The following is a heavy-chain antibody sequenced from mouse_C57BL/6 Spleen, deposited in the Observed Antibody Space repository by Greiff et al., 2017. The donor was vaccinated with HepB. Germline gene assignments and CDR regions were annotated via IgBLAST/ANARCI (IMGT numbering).Heavy chain of an antibody. CDR1: GYTFTDYY. CDR3: AREDWDMFAY. D-gene: IGHD4-1*01. J-gene: IGHJ3*01. Sequence: EVQLQQSGPVLVKPGASVKMSCKASGYTFTDYYMNWVKQSHGKSLEWIGVINPYNGGTSYNQKFKGKATLTVDKSSSTAYMELNSLTSEDSAVYYCAREDWDMFAYWGQGALVTVSA. V-gene: IGHV1-19*01. CDR2: INPYNGGT.